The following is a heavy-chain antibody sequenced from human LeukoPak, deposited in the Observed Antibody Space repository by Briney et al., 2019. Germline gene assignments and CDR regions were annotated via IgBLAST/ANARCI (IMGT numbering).Heavy chain of an antibody. J-gene: IGHJ2*01. CDR3: AREKIVATITSYWYFDL. Sequence: ASVKVSCKASGGTFSSYAISWVRQAPGQGLEWMGRIIPILGIANYAQKFQGRVTITADKSTSTAYMELSSLRSEDTAVYYCAREKIVATITSYWYFDLWGRGTLVTVSP. CDR1: GGTFSSYA. V-gene: IGHV1-69*04. CDR2: IIPILGIA. D-gene: IGHD5-12*01.